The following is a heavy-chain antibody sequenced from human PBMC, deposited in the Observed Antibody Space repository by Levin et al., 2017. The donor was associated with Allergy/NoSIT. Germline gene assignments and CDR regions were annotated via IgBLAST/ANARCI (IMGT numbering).Heavy chain of an antibody. Sequence: GESLKISCAASGFTFSAYKMNWVRQAPGKGLECIAHISSSGSSIYYADSVKGRFTISRDNANNSLYLQLSSLRAEDTAVYYCARDKVEGYHRSDYYFPGNWGQGTLVAVSS. J-gene: IGHJ4*02. CDR2: ISSSGSSI. CDR3: ARDKVEGYHRSDYYFPGN. CDR1: GFTFSAYK. V-gene: IGHV3-48*01. D-gene: IGHD3-22*01.